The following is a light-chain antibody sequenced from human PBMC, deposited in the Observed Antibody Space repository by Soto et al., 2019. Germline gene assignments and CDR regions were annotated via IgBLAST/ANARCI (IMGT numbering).Light chain of an antibody. CDR1: SSNIGAGYD. J-gene: IGLJ2*01. CDR2: GNT. V-gene: IGLV1-40*01. CDR3: LSFDSSLSVV. Sequence: QAVVTQPPSVSRAPGQRVTISCTGSSSNIGAGYDVHWYQQLPGRAPKLLIYGNTNRPSGVPDRFSGSKSGTSASLAITGLQAEDEADYYCLSFDSSLSVVFGGGTKLTVL.